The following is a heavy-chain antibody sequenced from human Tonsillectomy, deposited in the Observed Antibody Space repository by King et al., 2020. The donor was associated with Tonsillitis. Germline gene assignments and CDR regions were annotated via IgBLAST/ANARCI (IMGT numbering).Heavy chain of an antibody. CDR1: GGSISSYY. D-gene: IGHD3-22*01. Sequence: VQLQESGPGVVKPSETLSLTCTVSGGSISSYYWTWIRQPPGKGLEWIGYIHYSGSTNNNPSLKSRVTISVDTSKNQFSLRLRSVTAADTADDYCARGYSSGYYKNGMDGWGQGTTVTVSS. J-gene: IGHJ6*02. V-gene: IGHV4-59*01. CDR3: ARGYSSGYYKNGMDG. CDR2: IHYSGST.